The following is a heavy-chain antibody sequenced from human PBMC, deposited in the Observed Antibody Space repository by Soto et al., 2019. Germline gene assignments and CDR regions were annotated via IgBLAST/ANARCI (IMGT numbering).Heavy chain of an antibody. Sequence: SQTLSLTCAISGDSVSSNSAAWDWIRQSPSRGLEWLGRTYYRSQWHNDYIPSVQSRITIISDTSKNQFSLHLNSVTPEDTAVDDCARDFRGYPDNWGQGTLVTTSS. D-gene: IGHD3-22*01. CDR2: TYYRSQWHN. V-gene: IGHV6-1*01. CDR1: GDSVSSNSAA. J-gene: IGHJ4*02. CDR3: ARDFRGYPDN.